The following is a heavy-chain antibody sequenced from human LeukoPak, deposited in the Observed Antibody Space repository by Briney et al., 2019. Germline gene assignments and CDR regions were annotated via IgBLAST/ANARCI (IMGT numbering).Heavy chain of an antibody. D-gene: IGHD1-26*01. Sequence: SQALSLTCTVSLGSISSGVYYWRWIRQPPGKGLEWLKFINSSGTTNYNPSVESRVTISLDTSKNQFSLKLSSVTAADTAVYYCARLGGATTPFYYFDYWGQGTLVTVSS. CDR2: INSSGTT. CDR3: ARLGGATTPFYYFDY. J-gene: IGHJ4*02. V-gene: IGHV4-61*02. CDR1: LGSISSGVYY.